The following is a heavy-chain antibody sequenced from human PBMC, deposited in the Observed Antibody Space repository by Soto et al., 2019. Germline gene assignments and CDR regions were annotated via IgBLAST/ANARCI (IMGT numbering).Heavy chain of an antibody. CDR3: ARVGNDILTGSSLRGYYYYYYGMDV. V-gene: IGHV4-59*01. CDR2: IYYSGST. D-gene: IGHD3-9*01. CDR1: GGSISSYY. Sequence: SETLSLTCTVPGGSISSYYWSWIRQPPGKGLAWIGYIYYSGSTNYNPSLKSRVTISVDTSKNQFSLKLSSVTAADTAVYYCARVGNDILTGSSLRGYYYYYYGMDVWGQGTTVTVSS. J-gene: IGHJ6*02.